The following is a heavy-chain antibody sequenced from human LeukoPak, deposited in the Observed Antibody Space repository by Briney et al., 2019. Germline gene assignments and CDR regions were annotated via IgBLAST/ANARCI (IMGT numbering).Heavy chain of an antibody. D-gene: IGHD1-26*01. Sequence: PSQTLSLTCTVSGGSISSGSYYWSWIRQPAGKGLEWIGRIYTSGSTNCNPSLKSRITISVDTSKNQFSLKLSSVTAADTAVYYCARLEWDPDYYYYYGMDVWGQGTTVTVSS. CDR3: ARLEWDPDYYYYYGMDV. V-gene: IGHV4-61*02. CDR1: GGSISSGSYY. J-gene: IGHJ6*02. CDR2: IYTSGST.